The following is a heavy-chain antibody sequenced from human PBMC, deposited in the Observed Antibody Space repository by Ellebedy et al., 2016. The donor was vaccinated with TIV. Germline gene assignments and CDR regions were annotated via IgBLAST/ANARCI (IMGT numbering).Heavy chain of an antibody. D-gene: IGHD6-13*01. J-gene: IGHJ4*02. Sequence: GGSLRLSXAASGFTFSSYAMSWVRQAPGKGLEWVSAISGSGGSTYYAGSVKGRFTISRDNSKNTLYLQMNSLRVEDSAVYYCAKDKTAAGTGMMIDYWGQGTLVTVSS. V-gene: IGHV3-23*01. CDR2: ISGSGGST. CDR3: AKDKTAAGTGMMIDY. CDR1: GFTFSSYA.